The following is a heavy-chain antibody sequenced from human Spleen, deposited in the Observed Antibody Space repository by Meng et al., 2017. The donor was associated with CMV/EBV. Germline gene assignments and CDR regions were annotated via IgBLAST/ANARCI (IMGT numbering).Heavy chain of an antibody. CDR1: GFTFSSYW. CDR3: ARPYSSSWTYFEY. D-gene: IGHD6-13*01. Sequence: GGSLRLSCAASGFTFSSYWMSWVRQAPGKGLEWVANINQDGSEKYYVDSVKGRFTISRDNAKNSLDLQMSSLTAEDTAVYYCARPYSSSWTYFEYWGQGTRVTVSS. CDR2: INQDGSEK. J-gene: IGHJ4*02. V-gene: IGHV3-7*01.